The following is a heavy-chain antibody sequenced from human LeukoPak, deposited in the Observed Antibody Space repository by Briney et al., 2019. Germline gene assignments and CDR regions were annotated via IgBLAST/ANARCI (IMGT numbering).Heavy chain of an antibody. CDR3: AKQSYYYDILTGYHDY. V-gene: IGHV3-23*01. D-gene: IGHD3-9*01. J-gene: IGHJ4*02. CDR2: ISGSGGST. CDR1: GFTFSDYY. Sequence: PGGSLRLSCAASGFTFSDYYMSWVRQAPGKGLEWVSAISGSGGSTYYADSVKGRFTISRDNSKNTLYLQMNSLRAEDTAVYYCAKQSYYYDILTGYHDYWGQGTLVTVSS.